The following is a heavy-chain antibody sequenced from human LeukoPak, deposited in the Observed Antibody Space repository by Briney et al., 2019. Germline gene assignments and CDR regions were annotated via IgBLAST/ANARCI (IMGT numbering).Heavy chain of an antibody. Sequence: PAETLSLTCAVYGGSFSGYYWSWIRQPPGKGLEWIGEINHSGGTNYNPSPKSRVTISVDTSKNQFSLKLSSVTAADTAVYYCARSRYYYDSSGSGYYYYMDVWGKGTTVTVSS. CDR1: GGSFSGYY. J-gene: IGHJ6*03. CDR3: ARSRYYYDSSGSGYYYYMDV. D-gene: IGHD3-22*01. V-gene: IGHV4-34*01. CDR2: INHSGGT.